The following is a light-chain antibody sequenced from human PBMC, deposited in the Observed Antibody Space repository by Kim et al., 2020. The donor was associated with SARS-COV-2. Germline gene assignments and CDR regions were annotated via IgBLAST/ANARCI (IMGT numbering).Light chain of an antibody. CDR3: CSHADNWV. V-gene: IGLV2-23*02. CDR2: GVT. CDR1: SSDVGTYNR. J-gene: IGLJ3*02. Sequence: QSALTQPASVSGSPGQSITISCTGTSSDVGTYNRVSWYQKHPGKAPKLMIYGVTERPSGVSNRFSGSNSGNTASLTISGLQAEDEADYFCCSHADNWVFAGGTQLTVL.